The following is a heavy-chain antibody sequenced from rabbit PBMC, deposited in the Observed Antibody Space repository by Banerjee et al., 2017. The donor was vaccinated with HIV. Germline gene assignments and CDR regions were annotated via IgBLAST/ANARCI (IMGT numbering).Heavy chain of an antibody. D-gene: IGHD6-1*01. V-gene: IGHV1S45*01. CDR2: IYASNGDT. J-gene: IGHJ6*01. CDR1: GFSFSSNYW. CDR3: ARGVPSGYGGYGYVTEGYRL. Sequence: QQQLEESGGDLVKPEGSLTLTCAASGFSFSSNYWICWVRQAPGKGLEWIACIYASNGDTYYASWAKGRFTISKTSSTTVTLQMTSLTAADTATYFCARGVPSGYGGYGYVTEGYRLWGPGTLVTVS.